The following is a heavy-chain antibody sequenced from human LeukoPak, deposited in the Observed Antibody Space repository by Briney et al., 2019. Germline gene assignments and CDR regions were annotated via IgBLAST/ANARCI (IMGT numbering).Heavy chain of an antibody. V-gene: IGHV1-2*02. CDR2: INSNSGGT. CDR3: ARVGGGSYLYYYYYMDV. Sequence: ASVKVSCKASGYIFTGYYMHWVRQAPGQGLEWMGWINSNSGGTNYAQKFQGRVTMTRDTSISTAYMEPSRLRSDDTAVYYCARVGGGSYLYYYYYMDVCGKGTTVTVSS. D-gene: IGHD1-26*01. J-gene: IGHJ6*03. CDR1: GYIFTGYY.